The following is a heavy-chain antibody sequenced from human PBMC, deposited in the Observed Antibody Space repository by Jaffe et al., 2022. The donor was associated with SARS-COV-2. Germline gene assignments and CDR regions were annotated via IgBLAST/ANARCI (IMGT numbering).Heavy chain of an antibody. D-gene: IGHD3-22*01. J-gene: IGHJ5*02. CDR3: ASAPSDRRAGGWFDP. Sequence: QVQLQQWGAGLLKPSETLSLTCAVYGGSFSGYYWSWIRQPPGKGLEWIGEINHSGSTNYNPSLKSRVTISVDTSKNQFSLKLSSVTAADTAVYYCASAPSDRRAGGWFDPWGQGTLVTVSS. CDR1: GGSFSGYY. CDR2: INHSGST. V-gene: IGHV4-34*01.